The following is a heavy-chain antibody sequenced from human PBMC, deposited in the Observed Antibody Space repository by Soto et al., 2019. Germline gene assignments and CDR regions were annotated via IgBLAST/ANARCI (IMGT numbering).Heavy chain of an antibody. CDR1: VGTFDTFA. J-gene: IGHJ4*02. CDR2: IIPVLGRA. V-gene: IGHV1-69*01. CDR3: ARGPWTQEGPKYYFDF. D-gene: IGHD5-18*01. Sequence: QVQLVQYGAEVKKPGSSVKVSCKASVGTFDTFAFSWVRQAPGQGLEWLGGIIPVLGRANYAQRFQDRVSASADGSTSTAFMELSSLNSDDTAVYYCARGPWTQEGPKYYFDFWGQGTMVTVSS.